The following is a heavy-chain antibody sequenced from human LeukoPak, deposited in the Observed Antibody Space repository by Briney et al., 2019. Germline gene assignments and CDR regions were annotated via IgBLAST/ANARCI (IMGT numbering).Heavy chain of an antibody. Sequence: SEALSLTCTVSGGSISNYYWSWIRQPPGKGLEWIGYIYYSGTTNYNPSLKSRVTISVDTSKNQFSLKLNSVTAADTAIYYCARGVYIAAAQYGYWGQGTLVTVSS. CDR2: IYYSGTT. CDR3: ARGVYIAAAQYGY. CDR1: GGSISNYY. J-gene: IGHJ4*02. V-gene: IGHV4-59*01. D-gene: IGHD6-13*01.